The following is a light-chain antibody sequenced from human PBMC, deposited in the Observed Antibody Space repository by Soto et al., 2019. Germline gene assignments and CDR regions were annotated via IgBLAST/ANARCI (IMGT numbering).Light chain of an antibody. V-gene: IGKV3-11*01. J-gene: IGKJ5*01. CDR1: QSVSSY. CDR3: QQRSNWPPT. CDR2: DAS. Sequence: EIVLTQSPATLSLSPGERATLSCRASQSVSSYLAWYQQKPGQAPRLLIYDASNRATGIPARFSSLEPEDFAVYYCQQRSNWPPTFGQGTRLEIK.